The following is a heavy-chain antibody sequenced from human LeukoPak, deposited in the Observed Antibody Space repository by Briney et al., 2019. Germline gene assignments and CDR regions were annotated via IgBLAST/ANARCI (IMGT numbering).Heavy chain of an antibody. V-gene: IGHV3-9*01. CDR2: ISWNSGSI. J-gene: IGHJ4*02. D-gene: IGHD1-26*01. CDR3: ARVTGGSYYFDY. CDR1: GFTFDDYA. Sequence: GGSLRLSCAASGFTFDDYAMHWVRQAPGKGLEWVSGISWNSGSIGYADSVKGRFTISRDNAKNTLYLQMNSLRTEDTAVYYCARVTGGSYYFDYWGQGTLVTVSS.